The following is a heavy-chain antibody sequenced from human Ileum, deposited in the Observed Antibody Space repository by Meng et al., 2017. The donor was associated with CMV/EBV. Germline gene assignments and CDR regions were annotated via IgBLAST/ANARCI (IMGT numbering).Heavy chain of an antibody. D-gene: IGHD3-22*01. Sequence: GGSLRLSCAASGFTFDDYAMHWVRQAPGKGLEWVSGINWNSGSVYYADSVKGRFTISRDNAKNSLHLQMNSLRPEDTSLYYCAKVLPMILVANGFDIWGQGTMVTVS. J-gene: IGHJ3*02. V-gene: IGHV3-9*01. CDR2: INWNSGSV. CDR3: AKVLPMILVANGFDI. CDR1: GFTFDDYA.